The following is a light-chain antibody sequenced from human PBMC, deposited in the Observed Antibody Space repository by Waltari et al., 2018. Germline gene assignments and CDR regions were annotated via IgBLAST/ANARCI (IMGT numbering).Light chain of an antibody. V-gene: IGKV1-8*01. CDR2: AAS. J-gene: IGKJ2*01. CDR3: QQYDSYPYT. CDR1: QGIRSY. Sequence: AIRMTQSPSSFSASTGDRVTITCRASQGIRSYLAWYQQKPGKAPKLLIYAASTLQSGVPSRFSGSGSGTDFTLTISCLQSEDFATYYCQQYDSYPYTFGQGTKLEIK.